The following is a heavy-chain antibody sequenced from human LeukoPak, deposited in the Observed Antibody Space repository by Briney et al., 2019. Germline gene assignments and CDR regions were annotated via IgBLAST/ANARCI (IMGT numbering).Heavy chain of an antibody. CDR1: GGSVSSGSHY. D-gene: IGHD1-26*01. CDR2: IYYSGST. CDR3: ARGSYSGTWYFDY. V-gene: IGHV4-61*01. J-gene: IGHJ4*02. Sequence: PSETLSLTCTVSGGSVSSGSHYRSWIRQPPGKGLEWIGYIYYSGSTSYKPSLKSRVTVSIDTSKNQFSLNLTSMTPADTAVYYCARGSYSGTWYFDYWGQGTLITVSS.